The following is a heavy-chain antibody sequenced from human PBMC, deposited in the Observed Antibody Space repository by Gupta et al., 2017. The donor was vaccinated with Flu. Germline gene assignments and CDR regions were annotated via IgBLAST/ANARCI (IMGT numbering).Heavy chain of an antibody. V-gene: IGHV4-4*07. J-gene: IGHJ4*02. D-gene: IGHD2-15*01. Sequence: QVQLQESGPGLVKPSETLSLTCTVSGGSISSYYWSWIRQPAGKGLEWIGRIYTSGSTNYNPSLKSRVTMSVDTSKNQFSLKLSSVTAADTAVYYCARDHTNAYCSGGSCYSGVEYYFDYWGQGTLVTVSS. CDR2: IYTSGST. CDR3: ARDHTNAYCSGGSCYSGVEYYFDY. CDR1: GGSISSYY.